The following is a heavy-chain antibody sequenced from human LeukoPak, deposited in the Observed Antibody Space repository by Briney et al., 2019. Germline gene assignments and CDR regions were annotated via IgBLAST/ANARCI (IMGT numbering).Heavy chain of an antibody. CDR2: IIPILGIA. Sequence: ASVKVSCKASGGTFSSYAISWVRQAPGQGLEWMGRIIPILGIANYAQKFQGRVTITADKSTSTAYMELSSLRSEDTAVYYCARGGRNYYYYGMDVWGQGTTVTVSS. CDR1: GGTFSSYA. CDR3: ARGGRNYYYYGMDV. V-gene: IGHV1-69*04. D-gene: IGHD3-16*01. J-gene: IGHJ6*02.